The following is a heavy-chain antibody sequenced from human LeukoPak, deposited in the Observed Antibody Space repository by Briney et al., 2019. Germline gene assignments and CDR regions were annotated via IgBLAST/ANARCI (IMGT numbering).Heavy chain of an antibody. CDR2: INHSGIT. D-gene: IGHD6-19*01. CDR3: ARGRGLAVDHGKLYYYMDV. CDR1: GGSFSGYY. Sequence: SETLSLTCAVYGGSFSGYYWSWIRQPPGKGLGWIGEINHSGITNYNPSLKSRVTISVDTSKNQFSLKLSSVTAADTAVYYCARGRGLAVDHGKLYYYMDVWGKGTTVTVSS. V-gene: IGHV4-34*01. J-gene: IGHJ6*03.